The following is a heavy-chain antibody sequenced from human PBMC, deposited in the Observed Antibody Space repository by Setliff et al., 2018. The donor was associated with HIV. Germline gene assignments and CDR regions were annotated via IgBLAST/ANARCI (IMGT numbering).Heavy chain of an antibody. CDR1: GGTFSSYT. V-gene: IGHV1-69*02. CDR3: AIRDYYDSSGYYNFDY. D-gene: IGHD3-22*01. J-gene: IGHJ4*02. CDR2: IIPILGIA. Sequence: GASVKVSCKASGGTFSSYTISWVRQAPGQGLEWMGRIIPILGIANYAQKFQGRVTITADKSTSTAYMELSSLRSEDTAVYYCAIRDYYDSSGYYNFDYWGQGTLVTVSS.